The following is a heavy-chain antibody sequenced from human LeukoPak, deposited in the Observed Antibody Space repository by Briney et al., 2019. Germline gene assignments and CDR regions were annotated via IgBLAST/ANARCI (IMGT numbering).Heavy chain of an antibody. CDR2: INHDAEMI. Sequence: GGSLRLSCEGSGFPFASYVMSWVRQAPGKGLEWIAYINHDAEMIFYPDFVKGRITISRDNAKKSLYLQMNALRYEDTAIYYCARDHDWAFDLWGQGTLVTVSS. CDR3: ARDHDWAFDL. CDR1: GFPFASYV. V-gene: IGHV3-48*02. J-gene: IGHJ4*02. D-gene: IGHD3-9*01.